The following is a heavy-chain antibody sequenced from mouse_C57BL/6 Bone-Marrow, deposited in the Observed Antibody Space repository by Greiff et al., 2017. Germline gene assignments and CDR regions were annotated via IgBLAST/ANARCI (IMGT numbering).Heavy chain of an antibody. CDR2: IWSGGST. Sequence: QVQLQQSGPGLVQPSQSLSITCTVSGFSLTSYGVHWVRQSPGKGLEWLGVIWSGGSTDYNAAFISRLSISKDNSKSQVFFKMNSLQADDTAIYYCARHSYRFAYWGQGTLVTVSA. V-gene: IGHV2-2*01. CDR3: ARHSYRFAY. D-gene: IGHD3-1*01. CDR1: GFSLTSYG. J-gene: IGHJ3*01.